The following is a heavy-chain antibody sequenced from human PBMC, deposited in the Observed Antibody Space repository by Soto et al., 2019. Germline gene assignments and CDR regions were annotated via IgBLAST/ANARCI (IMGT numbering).Heavy chain of an antibody. D-gene: IGHD1-26*01. CDR3: AKDRGRYGLSLEY. CDR1: GFTFSSYV. V-gene: IGHV3-23*01. Sequence: EVQLLEFGGGLVQPGGSLRLSCAASGFTFSSYVMTWVRQAPGKGLEWVSAISGSGGSTYYADSVRGQFTISRDNSKNTLYLQMNSLRAEDTAIYYCAKDRGRYGLSLEYWGQGTLFTVSS. CDR2: ISGSGGST. J-gene: IGHJ4*02.